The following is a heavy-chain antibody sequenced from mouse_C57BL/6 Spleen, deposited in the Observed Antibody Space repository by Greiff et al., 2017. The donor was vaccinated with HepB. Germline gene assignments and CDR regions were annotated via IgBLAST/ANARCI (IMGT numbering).Heavy chain of an antibody. CDR2: ISYDGSN. V-gene: IGHV3-6*01. J-gene: IGHJ3*01. D-gene: IGHD1-1*01. Sequence: VQLKESGPGLVKPSQSLSLTCSVTGYSITSGYYWNWIRQFPGNKLEWMGYISYDGSNYYNPSLKNRISITRDTSKNQFFLKLNSVTTEDTATYYCARGYGSSPWFAYWGQGTLVTVSA. CDR3: ARGYGSSPWFAY. CDR1: GYSITSGYY.